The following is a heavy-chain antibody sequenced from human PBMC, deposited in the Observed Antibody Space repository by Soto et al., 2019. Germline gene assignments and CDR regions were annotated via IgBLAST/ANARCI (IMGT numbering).Heavy chain of an antibody. CDR1: GYSFTSYW. D-gene: IGHD2-2*02. CDR2: IYPGDSDT. CDR3: ARRWYCSSTSCYKSGAFDI. Sequence: GKSLKISCKGSGYSFTSYWIGWVRQMPGKGLEWMGIIYPGDSDTRYSPSFQGQVTISADKSISTAYLQWSSLKASDTAMYYCARRWYCSSTSCYKSGAFDIWGQGTMVTVSS. V-gene: IGHV5-51*01. J-gene: IGHJ3*02.